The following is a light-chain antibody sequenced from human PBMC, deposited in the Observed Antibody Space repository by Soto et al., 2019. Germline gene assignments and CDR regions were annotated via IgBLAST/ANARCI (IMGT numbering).Light chain of an antibody. CDR3: CSYAGSYNYVV. CDR2: HVS. Sequence: QSVLTQPRSVSGSPGQSVTISCTGTSSDVGAYNFVSWFQQHPGKAPKLIICHVSTRPSGVPSRFSGSKSGNTASLTISGLQAEDEADYYCCSYAGSYNYVVFGGGTKLTVL. V-gene: IGLV2-11*01. J-gene: IGLJ2*01. CDR1: SSDVGAYNF.